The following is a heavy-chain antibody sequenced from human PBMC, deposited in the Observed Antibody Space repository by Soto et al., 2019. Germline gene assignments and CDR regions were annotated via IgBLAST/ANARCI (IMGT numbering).Heavy chain of an antibody. CDR2: TYYRSKWYN. Sequence: SQTLSLTCGISGDSVSSNSAAWNWIRQSPSRGLEWLGRTYYRSKWYNDYTVSVKSRITINPDTSKNQFSLQLNSVTPEDTAVYYCAKSYHFWTGSGGMDVWGQGTTVTGSS. J-gene: IGHJ6*02. V-gene: IGHV6-1*01. CDR1: GDSVSSNSAA. D-gene: IGHD3-3*01. CDR3: AKSYHFWTGSGGMDV.